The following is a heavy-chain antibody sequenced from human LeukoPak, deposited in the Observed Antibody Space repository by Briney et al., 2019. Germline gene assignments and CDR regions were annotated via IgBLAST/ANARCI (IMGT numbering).Heavy chain of an antibody. D-gene: IGHD3-10*01. CDR3: AKDTTTSRRGFDY. V-gene: IGHV3-33*06. J-gene: IGHJ4*02. CDR2: ICYDGTDE. Sequence: GWSLRLSCAASGFTFSSYGMHWLRQAPGKGLEGVAVICYDGTDEYYADSVKGRFTVSRDNSKKTLYLQMNNLRAEDTAVYYCAKDTTTSRRGFDYWGQGTLATVSS. CDR1: GFTFSSYG.